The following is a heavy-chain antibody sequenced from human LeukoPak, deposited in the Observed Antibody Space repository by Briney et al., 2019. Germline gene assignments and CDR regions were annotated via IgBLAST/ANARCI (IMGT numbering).Heavy chain of an antibody. CDR1: RFSFANYA. D-gene: IGHD6-19*01. CDR2: ISHDGGKK. V-gene: IGHV3-30*04. CDR3: INGQWLVGGSEFDY. J-gene: IGHJ4*02. Sequence: GGSLTPSSVASRFSFANYAMECDSHAHGEVLEWVTSISHDGGKKYYADSVKGRFTDPRGNSKNTLYLQMNSLRPGDTAIYYCINGQWLVGGSEFDYGGQGTLVTVSS.